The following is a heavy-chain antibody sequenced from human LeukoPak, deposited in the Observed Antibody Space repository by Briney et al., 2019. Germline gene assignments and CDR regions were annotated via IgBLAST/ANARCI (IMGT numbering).Heavy chain of an antibody. CDR1: GGSISSYY. Sequence: SETLSLTCAVSGGSISSYYWSWIRQPAGKGLEWIGRIYTSGSTNYNPSLKSRVTMSVDTSKNQFSLKLSSVTAADTAVYYCARGWSQYYYYYYMDVWGKGTTVTVSS. V-gene: IGHV4-4*07. CDR2: IYTSGST. J-gene: IGHJ6*03. CDR3: ARGWSQYYYYYYMDV. D-gene: IGHD2-8*01.